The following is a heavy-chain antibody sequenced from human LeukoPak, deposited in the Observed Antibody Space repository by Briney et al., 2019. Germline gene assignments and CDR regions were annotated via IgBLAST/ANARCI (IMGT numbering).Heavy chain of an antibody. CDR3: ARQTFGVLYFDS. CDR1: GGSISRGSYY. D-gene: IGHD3-10*01. J-gene: IGHJ4*02. V-gene: IGHV4-61*02. CDR2: IYNSGST. Sequence: PSQTLSLTRSVSGGSISRGSYYWNWIRQPAGKGLEWMGRIYNSGSTNYNPSLKSRVTISTDMSKNQFSLKLTSVTAADTAVYYCARQTFGVLYFDSWGQGTLAIVSS.